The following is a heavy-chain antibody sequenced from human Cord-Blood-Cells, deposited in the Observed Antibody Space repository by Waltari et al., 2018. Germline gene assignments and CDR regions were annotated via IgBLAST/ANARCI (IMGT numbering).Heavy chain of an antibody. CDR2: IYYSGST. CDR1: GGSISSSSYY. V-gene: IGHV4-39*01. D-gene: IGHD1-7*01. Sequence: QLQLQESGPGLVKPSETLSLTCTVSGGSISSSSYYWGWIRQPPGKGLEWIGSIYYSGSTYYNPSLKSRVTISVDTSKNQFSLKLSSVTAADTAVYYCARHTGQYNWNYKFDYWGQGTLVTVSS. CDR3: ARHTGQYNWNYKFDY. J-gene: IGHJ4*02.